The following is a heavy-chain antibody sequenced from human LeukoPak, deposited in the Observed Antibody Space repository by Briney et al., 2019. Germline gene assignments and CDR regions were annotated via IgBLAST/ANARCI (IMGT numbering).Heavy chain of an antibody. Sequence: GGSLRLSCAGSGFTFSNAWMSWVRQAPGKELEWVGRIKSKTDGGTTDYAAPVKGRFTISRDDSKNTLYLQMNSLKTEDTAVYYCTTGGVVVVVAATLADYWGPRTLVTVSS. CDR1: GFTFSNAW. D-gene: IGHD2-15*01. CDR2: IKSKTDGGTT. J-gene: IGHJ4*02. V-gene: IGHV3-15*01. CDR3: TTGGVVVVVAATLADY.